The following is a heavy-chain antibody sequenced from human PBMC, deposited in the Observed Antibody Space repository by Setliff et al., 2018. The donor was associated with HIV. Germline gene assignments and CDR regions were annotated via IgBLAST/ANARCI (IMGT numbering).Heavy chain of an antibody. J-gene: IGHJ3*02. CDR3: AREERREAFDI. Sequence: SETLSLTCTVSGGSISSGGSYWSWIRQHPGKGLEWIGYINYSGSAYYNPSLKSRVTFSVDTSKNQFSLKLSSVTAADTAVYYCAREERREAFDIWGQGTMVTVSS. CDR1: GGSISSGGSY. D-gene: IGHD1-1*01. CDR2: INYSGSA. V-gene: IGHV4-31*03.